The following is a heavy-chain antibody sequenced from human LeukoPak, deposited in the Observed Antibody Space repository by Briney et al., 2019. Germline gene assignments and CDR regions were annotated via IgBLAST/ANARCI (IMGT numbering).Heavy chain of an antibody. V-gene: IGHV3-15*01. Sequence: GGSLRLSCAASGFTFSNAWMSWVRQAPGKGLEWVGRIKSKTDGGTTDYAAPVKGRFTISRDDSKNTLYLQMNSLKTEDTAVYYCTTAAGDPTNFYYYYYMDVWGKGTTVTVSS. J-gene: IGHJ6*03. CDR1: GFTFSNAW. CDR3: TTAAGDPTNFYYYYYMDV. D-gene: IGHD7-27*01. CDR2: IKSKTDGGTT.